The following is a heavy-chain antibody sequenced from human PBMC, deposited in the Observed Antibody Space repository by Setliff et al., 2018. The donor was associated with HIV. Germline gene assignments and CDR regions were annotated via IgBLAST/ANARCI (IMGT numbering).Heavy chain of an antibody. CDR2: IYPSGNI. J-gene: IGHJ4*02. D-gene: IGHD3-10*01. CDR3: ARDAGPHYGSGPPLEY. Sequence: PSETLSLTCTVSGGSISRYYWSWIRQPAGKGLEWIGRIYPSGNINYNPSLKSRLTMSIDTSKNQFSPKLSSVTATDTAVYYCARDAGPHYGSGPPLEYWGQGIQVTVS. V-gene: IGHV4-4*07. CDR1: GGSISRYY.